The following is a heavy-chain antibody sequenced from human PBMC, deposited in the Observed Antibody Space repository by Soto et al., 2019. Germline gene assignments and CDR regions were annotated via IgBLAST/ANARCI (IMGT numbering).Heavy chain of an antibody. CDR3: ARDSQVRQQRHYYYYGMDV. CDR1: GFTFSSYA. CDR2: ISYDGSNK. D-gene: IGHD6-25*01. J-gene: IGHJ6*02. Sequence: VGSLRLSCAASGFTFSSYAMHWVRQAPGKGLEWVAVISYDGSNKYYADSVKGRFTISRDNSKNTLYLQMNSLRAEDTAVYYCARDSQVRQQRHYYYYGMDVWGQGTTVTVSS. V-gene: IGHV3-30-3*01.